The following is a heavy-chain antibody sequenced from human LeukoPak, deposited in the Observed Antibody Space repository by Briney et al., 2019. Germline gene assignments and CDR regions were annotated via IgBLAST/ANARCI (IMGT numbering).Heavy chain of an antibody. Sequence: GGSLRLSCAASGFTFSSYSMNWVRQAPGKGLEWVSYISSSSSTIYYADSVKGRFTISRDNAKNSLYLQMNSLRAEDTAVYYCARDYPVGYSSGWSRSPNYYFDYWGQGTLVTVSS. CDR2: ISSSSSTI. J-gene: IGHJ4*02. V-gene: IGHV3-48*04. D-gene: IGHD6-19*01. CDR3: ARDYPVGYSSGWSRSPNYYFDY. CDR1: GFTFSSYS.